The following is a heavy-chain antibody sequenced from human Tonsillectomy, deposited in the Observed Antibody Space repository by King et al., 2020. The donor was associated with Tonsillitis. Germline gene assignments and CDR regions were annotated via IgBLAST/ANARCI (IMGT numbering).Heavy chain of an antibody. V-gene: IGHV1-18*01. CDR3: ARGSAGDY. CDR2: TDAYNGNS. CDR1: GFTFSKYG. Sequence: VQLVESGVEVKKPGASVKVSCKASGFTFSKYGFSWVRQAPGQGLEWMGWTDAYNGNSDYAQNLQGRVTMTTDTSTSTAYMELRSLRSDDTAVYYCARGSAGDYWGQGTLVIVSS. J-gene: IGHJ4*02.